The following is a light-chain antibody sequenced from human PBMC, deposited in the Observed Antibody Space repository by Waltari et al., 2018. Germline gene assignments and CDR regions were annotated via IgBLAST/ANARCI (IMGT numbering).Light chain of an antibody. CDR2: RIS. CDR1: QSLLYSNGNTY. J-gene: IGKJ1*01. CDR3: MQGTYWPWT. V-gene: IGKV2-30*01. Sequence: DVVMTQSPLSLPVTLGQSASISFDPSQSLLYSNGNTYLNWFHQRPGQSPRRLIYRISTRDSGVPDRFSGSGSGTHFSLKISRVEAEDVGIYYCMQGTYWPWTFGQGTKVEIK.